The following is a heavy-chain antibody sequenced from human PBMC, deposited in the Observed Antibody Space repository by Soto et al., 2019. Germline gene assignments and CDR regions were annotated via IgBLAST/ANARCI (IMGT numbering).Heavy chain of an antibody. D-gene: IGHD2-2*01. V-gene: IGHV1-69*13. CDR3: ARGYCISTSCYVRDYYYGMDV. CDR2: IIPIFSTP. Sequence: ASVKVSCKTSGGTFGSYAISWVRQAPGQGLEWMGGIIPIFSTPNYAQKFQGRVTITADESTSTAYMELSSLRSEDTAVYYCARGYCISTSCYVRDYYYGMDVWGQGTTVTVSS. J-gene: IGHJ6*02. CDR1: GGTFGSYA.